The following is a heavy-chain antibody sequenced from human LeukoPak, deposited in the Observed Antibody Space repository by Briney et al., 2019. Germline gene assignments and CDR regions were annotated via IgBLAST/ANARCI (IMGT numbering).Heavy chain of an antibody. V-gene: IGHV3-23*01. J-gene: IGHJ4*02. CDR2: ISAGGDTT. D-gene: IGHD6-25*01. CDR1: GFTFSSYA. CDR3: AAISYSGTWPVGY. Sequence: SGGSLRLSCAASGFTFSSYAMSWVRQAPGEGLEWVSGISAGGDTTYTADSVRGRFTISRDNSNNTLYLQMNTLTAEDTAVYYCAAISYSGTWPVGYWGQGPLVTVTA.